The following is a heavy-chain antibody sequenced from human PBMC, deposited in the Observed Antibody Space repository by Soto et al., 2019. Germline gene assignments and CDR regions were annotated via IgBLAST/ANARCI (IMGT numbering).Heavy chain of an antibody. CDR3: TSGITARPPG. J-gene: IGHJ4*02. V-gene: IGHV3-23*01. CDR2: ISDSGGST. CDR1: GFTFSTYH. D-gene: IGHD6-6*01. Sequence: PGGSLRLSCAASGFTFSTYHMSWVRQAPGKGLEWVSAISDSGGSTFYADSVKGRFAISRDNSKNTLFLQMNSLKTDDTAVYYCTSGITARPPGWGQGTLVTLSS.